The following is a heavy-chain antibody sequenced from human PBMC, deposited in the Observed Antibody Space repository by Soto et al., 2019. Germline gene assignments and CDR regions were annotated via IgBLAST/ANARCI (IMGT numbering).Heavy chain of an antibody. D-gene: IGHD1-26*01. CDR3: AREKVGATLAYH. Sequence: QVQLQQWGAGLLKPSETLSLTCAVYGGSFSGYYWSWIRQPPGKGLEWIGEINHSGSTNYNPSLKSRVTISVDTSKNQFSLKLSSVTAADTAVYYCAREKVGATLAYHWGQGTLVTVSS. V-gene: IGHV4-34*01. CDR1: GGSFSGYY. CDR2: INHSGST. J-gene: IGHJ5*02.